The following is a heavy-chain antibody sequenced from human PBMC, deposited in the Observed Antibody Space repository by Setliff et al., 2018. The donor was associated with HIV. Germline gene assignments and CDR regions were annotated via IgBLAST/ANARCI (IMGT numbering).Heavy chain of an antibody. V-gene: IGHV1-2*06. D-gene: IGHD7-27*01. J-gene: IGHJ4*02. Sequence: ASVKVSCKASGYTFTGYYMHWVRQAPGQGLEWMGRINPKSGGTNYAQKFQGRVTMTRDTSINAAYLDLSGLTSDDTAVYYCARQFSNSFDSWGQGTLVTVSS. CDR2: INPKSGGT. CDR1: GYTFTGYY. CDR3: ARQFSNSFDS.